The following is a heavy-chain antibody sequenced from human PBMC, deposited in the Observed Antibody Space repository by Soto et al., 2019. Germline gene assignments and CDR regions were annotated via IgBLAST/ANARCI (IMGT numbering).Heavy chain of an antibody. D-gene: IGHD3-10*01. V-gene: IGHV3-30-3*01. CDR2: ISYDGSNK. CDR1: GFTFSSYA. CDR3: ARADGSGSYYTDPFDY. J-gene: IGHJ4*02. Sequence: GGSLRLSCAASGFTFSSYAMHWVRQAPGKGLEWVAVISYDGSNKYYADSVKGRFTISRDNSKNTLYLQMNSLRAEDTAVYYCARADGSGSYYTDPFDYWGQGTLVTVSS.